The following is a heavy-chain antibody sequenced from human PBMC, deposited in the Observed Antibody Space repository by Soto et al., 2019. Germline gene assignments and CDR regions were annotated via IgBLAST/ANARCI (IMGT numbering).Heavy chain of an antibody. V-gene: IGHV4-59*08. D-gene: IGHD3-22*01. CDR3: ARCVAGGLDDSSGYYYFDY. CDR2: IYYSGST. CDR1: GGSISSYY. J-gene: IGHJ4*02. Sequence: QVQLQESGPGLVKPSETLSLTCTVSGGSISSYYWSWIRQPPGKGLEWIGYIYYSGSTKYNPSLKSRVTKSVDTSKNQFSLKLSSVTAADTAVYYCARCVAGGLDDSSGYYYFDYWGQGTLVTVSS.